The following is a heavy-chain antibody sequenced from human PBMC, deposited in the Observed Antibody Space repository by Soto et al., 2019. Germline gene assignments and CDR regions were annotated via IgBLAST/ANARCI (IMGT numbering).Heavy chain of an antibody. CDR3: ARGTGAASENTIDY. CDR1: GDTLTSYY. V-gene: IGHV1-46*01. CDR2: INPSDGRT. J-gene: IGHJ4*02. D-gene: IGHD1-1*01. Sequence: GASVKVSWKASGDTLTSYYMHWVRQAPGHGLEWMGMINPSDGRTNYAQKFQGRVTMTRDASTSTVYMEVSSLRSEDTAVYYCARGTGAASENTIDYWGQGTMVTVSS.